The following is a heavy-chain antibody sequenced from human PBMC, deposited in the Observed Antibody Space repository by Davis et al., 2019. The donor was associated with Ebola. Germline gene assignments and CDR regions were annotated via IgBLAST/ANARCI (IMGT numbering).Heavy chain of an antibody. CDR1: GYSFTSYW. V-gene: IGHV5-51*01. Sequence: PGGSLRLSCKGSGYSFTSYWIGWVRQMPGKGLEWMGIIYPGDSDTRYSPSFQGQVTISADKSISTAYLQWSSLKASDTAMYYCARLRPWISSSWYYFDYWGQGTLVTVSS. J-gene: IGHJ4*02. D-gene: IGHD6-13*01. CDR3: ARLRPWISSSWYYFDY. CDR2: IYPGDSDT.